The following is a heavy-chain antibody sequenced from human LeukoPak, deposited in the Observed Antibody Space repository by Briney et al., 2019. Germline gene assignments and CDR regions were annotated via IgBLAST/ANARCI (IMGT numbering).Heavy chain of an antibody. CDR2: IRYDGSNK. V-gene: IGHV3-30*02. J-gene: IGHJ4*02. Sequence: GGSLRLSCAASGFTFSSYGMHWVRQAPGKGLEWVAFIRYDGSNKYYADSVKGRFTISRDNSKNTLYLQMNSLRAEDTAVYYCALRHSSELLVEFDYWGQGTLVTVSS. CDR3: ALRHSSELLVEFDY. D-gene: IGHD2-15*01. CDR1: GFTFSSYG.